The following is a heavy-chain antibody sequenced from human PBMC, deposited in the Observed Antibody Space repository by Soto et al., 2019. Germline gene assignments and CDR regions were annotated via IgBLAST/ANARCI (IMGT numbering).Heavy chain of an antibody. D-gene: IGHD3-10*01. CDR2: IIPAFGTT. J-gene: IGHJ4*02. CDR1: GDTFSGYP. V-gene: IGHV1-69*18. Sequence: QVQLVQSGAELKKPGSSVKVSCKASGDTFSGYPINWVRQAPGEGLEWMGRIIPAFGTTNDAQRFEGRVTFTADASTNTAYMELRGLLSEDTAVYYCARDGGFGELKYWGPGTLVTVSS. CDR3: ARDGGFGELKY.